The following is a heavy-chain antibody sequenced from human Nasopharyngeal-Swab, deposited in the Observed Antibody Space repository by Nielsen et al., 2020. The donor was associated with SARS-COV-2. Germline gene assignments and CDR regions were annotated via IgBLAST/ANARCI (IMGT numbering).Heavy chain of an antibody. Sequence: ASLQVSCKASGYTFTTYAIHWVRQAPGQRLEWMAWSNAGTGNREYSQKFQGRVTISTDTSASTAYMELGGLTSEDTAVYYCARRPIARAHFDPWGQGTLVTVSS. D-gene: IGHD3-10*01. CDR2: SNAGTGNR. J-gene: IGHJ5*02. CDR3: ARRPIARAHFDP. V-gene: IGHV1-3*01. CDR1: GYTFTTYA.